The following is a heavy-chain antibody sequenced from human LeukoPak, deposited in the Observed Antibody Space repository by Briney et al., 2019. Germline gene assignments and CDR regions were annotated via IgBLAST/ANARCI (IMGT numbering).Heavy chain of an antibody. Sequence: GGSLRLSCAASGFTFSRSAMHWVRQAPGKGLEWVAIISYDGGNKYYTDSVKGRFTISRDNSKNTLYLQMNSLRAEDTAVYFCVSLGYSSSSVRYWGQGTLVTVSS. CDR2: ISYDGGNK. J-gene: IGHJ4*02. CDR1: GFTFSRSA. CDR3: VSLGYSSSSVRY. D-gene: IGHD6-6*01. V-gene: IGHV3-30*04.